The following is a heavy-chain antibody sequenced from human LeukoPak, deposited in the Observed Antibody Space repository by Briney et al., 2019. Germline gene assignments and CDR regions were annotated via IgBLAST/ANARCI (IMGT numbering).Heavy chain of an antibody. CDR2: ISAYNGDT. D-gene: IGHD6-13*01. J-gene: IGHJ4*02. CDR1: GFTFTRYG. CDR3: SRDPSNTSSWYAWADY. Sequence: ASVKVSCKASGFTFTRYGFNWVRQAPGQGLEWMGWISAYNGDTKYAQKFQDRLTMTTDTSTTTAYMELRSLRSDDTAVYYCSRDPSNTSSWYAWADYWGQGTLVTVSS. V-gene: IGHV1-18*01.